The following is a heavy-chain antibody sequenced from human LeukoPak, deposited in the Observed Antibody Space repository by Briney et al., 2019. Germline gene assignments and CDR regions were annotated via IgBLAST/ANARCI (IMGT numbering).Heavy chain of an antibody. CDR1: GFTSSTCA. CDR2: IVLDSGNT. CDR3: AAGSGCYSPDY. V-gene: IGHV1-58*02. J-gene: IGHJ4*02. Sequence: ASVKVSCKASGFTSSTCAMQWVRQARGQGLEWLGWIVLDSGNTKYAHNFQDRVTITRDMSTDTGYMELSSLRSEDTAVYYCAAGSGCYSPDYWGQGTLVTVSS. D-gene: IGHD6-19*01.